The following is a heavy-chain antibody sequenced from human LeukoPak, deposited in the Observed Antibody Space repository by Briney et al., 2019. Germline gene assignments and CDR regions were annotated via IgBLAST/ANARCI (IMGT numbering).Heavy chain of an antibody. D-gene: IGHD3-22*01. J-gene: IGHJ4*02. CDR1: GLTFSSYS. CDR2: ISSSSSYI. Sequence: GGSLRLSCAASGLTFSSYSMNWVRQAPGKGLEWVSSISSSSSYIYYADSVKSRFTISRDNAKNSLYLQMNSLRAEDTAVYYCARVKYYYDSSGYFPFDYWGQGTLVTVSS. CDR3: ARVKYYYDSSGYFPFDY. V-gene: IGHV3-21*01.